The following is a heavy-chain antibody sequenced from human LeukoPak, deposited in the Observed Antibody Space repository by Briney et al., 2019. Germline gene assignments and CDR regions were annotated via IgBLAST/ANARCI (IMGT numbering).Heavy chain of an antibody. CDR3: ARGVGDSSGYSPRWFDP. Sequence: SVKVSCKASGGTFSSYAISWVRQAPGQGLEWMGRIIPILGIANYAQKFQGRVTITADKSTSTAYMELSSLRSEDTAVYYCARGVGDSSGYSPRWFDPWGQGTLVTVSS. J-gene: IGHJ5*02. CDR2: IIPILGIA. CDR1: GGTFSSYA. D-gene: IGHD3-22*01. V-gene: IGHV1-69*04.